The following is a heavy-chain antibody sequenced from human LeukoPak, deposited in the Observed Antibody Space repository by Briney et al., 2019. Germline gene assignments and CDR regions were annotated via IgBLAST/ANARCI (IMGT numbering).Heavy chain of an antibody. J-gene: IGHJ4*02. CDR3: AREDDYGTG. D-gene: IGHD4-17*01. V-gene: IGHV4-34*01. CDR1: GGSFSGYY. CDR2: INHSVST. Sequence: PSETLSLTCAVYGGSFSGYYWSWIRQPPGKGLEWIGEINHSVSTNYNPSLKSRVTISVDTSKNQFSLKLSSVTAADTAVYYCAREDDYGTGWGQGTLVTVSS.